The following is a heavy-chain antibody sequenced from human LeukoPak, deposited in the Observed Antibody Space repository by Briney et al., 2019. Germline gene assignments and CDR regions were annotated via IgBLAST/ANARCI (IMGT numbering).Heavy chain of an antibody. J-gene: IGHJ6*02. CDR3: AKNGAPTSYSGMDV. D-gene: IGHD2-8*01. CDR1: GFTFRGCA. CDR2: ISGSGTST. Sequence: GGSLRLSCAASGFTFRGCAMSWVRQAPGKGLEWVSAISGSGTSTYYADSVKGRFTISRDNSKNTLFLQMNSLRAEDTAVYYCAKNGAPTSYSGMDVWGQGTTVTVSS. V-gene: IGHV3-23*01.